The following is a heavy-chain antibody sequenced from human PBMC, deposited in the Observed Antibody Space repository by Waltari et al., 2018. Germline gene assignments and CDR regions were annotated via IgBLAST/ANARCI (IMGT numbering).Heavy chain of an antibody. CDR2: IKSKTDGGTT. CDR3: TTNITSQIDY. J-gene: IGHJ4*02. CDR1: GFTFKNAW. Sequence: EVQLVESGGGSVKPGGSLRLSCAGYGFTFKNAWMNWVRQAPGKGLEWVGRIKSKTDGGTTDYAAPVKGRFTISRDDSKSTLYLQVSTLKTEDTAVYYCTTNITSQIDYWGQGTLVTVSS. V-gene: IGHV3-15*07.